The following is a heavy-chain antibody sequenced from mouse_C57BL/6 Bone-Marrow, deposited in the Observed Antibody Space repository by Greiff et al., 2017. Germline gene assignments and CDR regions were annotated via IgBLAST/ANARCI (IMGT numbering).Heavy chain of an antibody. V-gene: IGHV1-81*01. J-gene: IGHJ4*01. CDR1: GYTFTSYG. CDR3: AREGMGLRLYAMDY. D-gene: IGHD1-1*01. Sequence: QVQLQQSGAELARPGASVKLSCKASGYTFTSYGISWVKQRTGQGLEWIGEIYPGSGDTYYNEKFKGKATLTADKSSSTAYLELRSLTSEDSAVYVGAREGMGLRLYAMDYGGQGTSVTVSS. CDR2: IYPGSGDT.